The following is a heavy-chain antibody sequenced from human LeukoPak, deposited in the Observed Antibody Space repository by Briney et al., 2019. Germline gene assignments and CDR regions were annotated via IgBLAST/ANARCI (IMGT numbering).Heavy chain of an antibody. J-gene: IGHJ4*02. D-gene: IGHD1-26*01. CDR2: IYSGGST. CDR3: AKDDMWELAYYFDY. CDR1: GFTVSANY. V-gene: IGHV3-53*01. Sequence: GGSLRLSCAASGFTVSANYMTWDRQAPGKGLEWVSSIYSGGSTYYSDPVKGRFTISRDNSKNTLYLQMNSLRAEDTAVYYCAKDDMWELAYYFDYWGQGTLVTVSS.